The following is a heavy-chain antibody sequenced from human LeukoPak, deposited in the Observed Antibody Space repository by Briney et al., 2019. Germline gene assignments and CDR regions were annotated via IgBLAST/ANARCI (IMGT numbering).Heavy chain of an antibody. CDR3: ARDLSHGLFDY. Sequence: PGGSLRLSCAASRFTFSTYAVSWVRQAPGKGLEWVSIISGSGGSTYYADSVKGRFTISRDNAKNSLYLQMNSLRAEDTAVYYCARDLSHGLFDYWGQGTLVTVSS. V-gene: IGHV3-23*01. CDR1: RFTFSTYA. CDR2: ISGSGGST. D-gene: IGHD4-17*01. J-gene: IGHJ4*02.